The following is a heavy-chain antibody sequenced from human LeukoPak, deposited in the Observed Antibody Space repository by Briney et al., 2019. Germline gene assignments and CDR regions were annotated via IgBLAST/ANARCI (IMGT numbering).Heavy chain of an antibody. CDR3: ARDPSYYLVPAVILRGYFDY. CDR1: GFTFSSYA. V-gene: IGHV3-30*01. Sequence: GGSLRLSCAASGFTFSSYAMHWVRQAPGKGLEWVAVISYDGSNKYYADSVKGRFTISRDNSKNTLYLQMNSLRAEDTAVYYCARDPSYYLVPAVILRGYFDYWGQGTLVTVSS. J-gene: IGHJ4*02. CDR2: ISYDGSNK. D-gene: IGHD2-2*02.